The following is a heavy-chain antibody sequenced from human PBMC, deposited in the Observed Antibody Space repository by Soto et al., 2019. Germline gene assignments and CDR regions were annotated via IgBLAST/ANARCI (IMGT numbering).Heavy chain of an antibody. CDR3: ASLRSGAFDI. D-gene: IGHD5-12*01. Sequence: QLRLQESGSGLVKPSQTLSLTCAVSGGSISSGGYSWSWIRQPPGKGLEWIGYIYHSGSTYYNPSLKSRVTISVDRSKNQFSLKLSSVTAADTAVYYCASLRSGAFDIWGQGTMVTVSS. CDR1: GGSISSGGYS. CDR2: IYHSGST. V-gene: IGHV4-30-2*01. J-gene: IGHJ3*02.